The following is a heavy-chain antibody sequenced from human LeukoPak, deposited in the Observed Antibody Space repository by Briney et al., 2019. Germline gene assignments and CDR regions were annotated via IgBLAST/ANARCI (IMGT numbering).Heavy chain of an antibody. V-gene: IGHV3-30*18. CDR1: GFTFSSYG. J-gene: IGHJ6*02. CDR2: ISYDGSNK. D-gene: IGHD2-2*01. Sequence: GGSLRLSCAASGFTFSSYGMPWVRQAPGKGLEWVAVISYDGSNKYYADSVKGRFTISRDNSKNTLYLQMNSLRAEDTAVYYCAKVRRDIVVVPAARDLYYYGMDVWGQGTTVTVSS. CDR3: AKVRRDIVVVPAARDLYYYGMDV.